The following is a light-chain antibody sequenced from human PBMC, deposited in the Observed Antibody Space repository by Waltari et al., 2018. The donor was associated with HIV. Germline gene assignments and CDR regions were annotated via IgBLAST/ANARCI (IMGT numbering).Light chain of an antibody. CDR3: GTWESSLRSAV. CDR1: SSNIGNNY. V-gene: IGLV1-51*01. J-gene: IGLJ2*01. Sequence: QSVLTQPPSVSAAPGQKVTISCSGSSSNIGNNYVSWYQQLPGTAPRLLIYDSNKRPSEIPDRFSCSKSGASATLYITGLQTGNEADYYCGTWESSLRSAVFGGGTKLAVL. CDR2: DSN.